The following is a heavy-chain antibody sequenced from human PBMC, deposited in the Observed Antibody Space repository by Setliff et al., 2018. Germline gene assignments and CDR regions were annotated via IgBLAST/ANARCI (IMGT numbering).Heavy chain of an antibody. CDR2: IWYDGSNK. J-gene: IGHJ4*02. V-gene: IGHV3-33*01. Sequence: TGGSLRLSCAASGFTFSGYGMHWVRQAPGKGLEWVAVIWYDGSNKYYADSVKGRFTISRDNSKNTLYLQMNSLRAEDTAVYYCAREDGYNIFDSLDYWGQGTLVTVSS. CDR1: GFTFSGYG. D-gene: IGHD3-9*01. CDR3: AREDGYNIFDSLDY.